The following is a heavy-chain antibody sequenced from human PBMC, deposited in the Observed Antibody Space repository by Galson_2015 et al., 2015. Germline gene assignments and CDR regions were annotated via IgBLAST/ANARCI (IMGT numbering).Heavy chain of an antibody. D-gene: IGHD7-27*01. CDR3: AKDRVQANWGPDAFDI. CDR1: GFTVSGRY. V-gene: IGHV3-23*01. Sequence: SLRLSCAASGFTVSGRYMTWVRQAPGKGLEWVSSISSSGTTTYYTDSVKGRFTISRDNSKNTLYLQMNSLRAEDTAVYYCAKDRVQANWGPDAFDIWGQGTMVTVSS. J-gene: IGHJ3*02. CDR2: ISSSGTTT.